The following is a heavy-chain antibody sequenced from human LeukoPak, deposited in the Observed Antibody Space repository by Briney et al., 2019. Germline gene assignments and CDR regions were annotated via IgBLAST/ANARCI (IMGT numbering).Heavy chain of an antibody. D-gene: IGHD4-23*01. CDR1: GFTFSSYG. Sequence: GGSLRLSCAASGFTFSSYGMHWVRQAPGKGLVWVSRIASDGSSTTYADSGKGRFSISRDNAKNTLYLQMNSLRVEDTAVYYCARGRPHGNDYWGQGTLVTVSS. V-gene: IGHV3-74*01. J-gene: IGHJ4*02. CDR3: ARGRPHGNDY. CDR2: IASDGSST.